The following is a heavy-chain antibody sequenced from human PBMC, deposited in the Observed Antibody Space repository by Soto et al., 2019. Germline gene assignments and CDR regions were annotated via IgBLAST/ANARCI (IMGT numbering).Heavy chain of an antibody. CDR1: GFTFSSYG. D-gene: IGHD1-1*01. V-gene: IGHV3-33*01. CDR2: IWCDGSNK. J-gene: IGHJ4*02. CDR3: ARDWNDYYFDY. Sequence: QVQLVESGGGVVQPGRSLRLSCAASGFTFSSYGMHWVRQAPGKGLEWVAVIWCDGSNKYYADSVKGRFTISRDNSKNTLYLQMNSLRAEDTAVYYCARDWNDYYFDYWGQGTLVTVSS.